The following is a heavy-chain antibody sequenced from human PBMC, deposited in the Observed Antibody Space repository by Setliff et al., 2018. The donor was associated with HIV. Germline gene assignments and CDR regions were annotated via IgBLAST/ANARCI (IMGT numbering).Heavy chain of an antibody. V-gene: IGHV1-69*05. Sequence: SVKVSCKASGGTFSNYAINWVRQAPGQGLEWMVGIIPILGTANYAQKFQGRVMITTDESTSTAYMELSSLRSEDTAVYYCARGAHPGSAEDYYYYYMDVWGKGTTVTVSS. CDR1: GGTFSNYA. D-gene: IGHD3-10*01. CDR2: IIPILGTA. J-gene: IGHJ6*03. CDR3: ARGAHPGSAEDYYYYYMDV.